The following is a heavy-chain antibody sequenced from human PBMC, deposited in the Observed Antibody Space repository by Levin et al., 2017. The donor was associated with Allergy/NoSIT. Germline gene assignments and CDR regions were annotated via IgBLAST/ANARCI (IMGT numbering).Heavy chain of an antibody. CDR1: GFTFINYA. CDR2: ISSSGRST. CDR3: ARDTPDLSPGPYFDY. Sequence: GGSLRLSCAASGFTFINYAMSWVRQAPGTGLEWVSGISSSGRSTWYADSVKGRFTISRDNSKNTLYLQMNRLRAEDTALYYCARDTPDLSPGPYFDYWGQGTLVTVSS. V-gene: IGHV3-23*01. J-gene: IGHJ4*02.